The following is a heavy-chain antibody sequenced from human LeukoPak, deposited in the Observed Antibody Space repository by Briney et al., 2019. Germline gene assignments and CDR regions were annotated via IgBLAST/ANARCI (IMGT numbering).Heavy chain of an antibody. CDR3: ARDRSGIFGVVYFDY. CDR1: KFTFSSYW. Sequence: PGGSLRLSCVVSKFTFSSYWMTWVRQAPGRGLEWVANIKQDGSEKYYVDSVKGRFTISRDNAKNSLYLQMNSLRAEDTAVYYCARDRSGIFGVVYFDYWGQGTLVTVSS. CDR2: IKQDGSEK. V-gene: IGHV3-7*01. D-gene: IGHD3-3*01. J-gene: IGHJ4*02.